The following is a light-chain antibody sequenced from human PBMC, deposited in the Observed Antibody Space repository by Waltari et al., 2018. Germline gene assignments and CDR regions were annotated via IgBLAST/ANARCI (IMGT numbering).Light chain of an antibody. CDR2: KAS. V-gene: IGKV1-5*03. J-gene: IGKJ1*01. CDR1: QSISNW. CDR3: QQYDNYWT. Sequence: DIQMTQSPSTLSVSVGDRVTITCRASQSISNWLAWYQQKPGKAPKLLIYKASNLESGVPSRFSGSGSGTEFTLTISSLQPDDCATYYCQQYDNYWTFGQGTKVEI.